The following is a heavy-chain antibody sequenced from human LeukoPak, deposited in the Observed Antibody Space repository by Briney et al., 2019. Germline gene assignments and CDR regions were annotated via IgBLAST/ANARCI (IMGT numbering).Heavy chain of an antibody. Sequence: GGSLRLSCAASGFTFSSYGMHWVRQAPGKGLEWVSSISGSGGSTYYADSVKGRSTISRDNSKNTLFLQMNSLRAEDTAVYYCAKPARTDYTDYWGQGALVTVSS. D-gene: IGHD1-14*01. CDR2: ISGSGGST. J-gene: IGHJ4*02. V-gene: IGHV3-23*01. CDR3: AKPARTDYTDY. CDR1: GFTFSSYG.